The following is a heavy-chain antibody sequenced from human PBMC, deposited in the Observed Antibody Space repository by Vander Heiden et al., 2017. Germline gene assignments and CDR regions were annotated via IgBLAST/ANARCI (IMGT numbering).Heavy chain of an antibody. V-gene: IGHV3-23*01. J-gene: IGHJ4*02. D-gene: IGHD2-15*01. CDR1: GFTFSRHA. CDR3: ERRRDCSSASCYSDH. CDR2: ISYSDGST. Sequence: EVQLLESGGGLVQPGGSLRLSCAASGFTFSRHAMSWVRQAPGKGLEWVSFISYSDGSTYYADSVKGRFSISRDNSKNTLYLQMDSLRAEDKAVYYCERRRDCSSASCYSDHWGQGTLVTVSS.